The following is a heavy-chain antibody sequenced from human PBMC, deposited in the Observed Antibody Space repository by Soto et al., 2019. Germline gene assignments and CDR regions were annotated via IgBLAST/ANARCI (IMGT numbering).Heavy chain of an antibody. Sequence: QPAGSLGLSCAASGVTFSIYAMALVLQAQGEGLEWVSAISGGGGSTYYADSVKGRFTISRDNSNNTLYLQMNSLSGEDTAIYYCPKAIDYDKWRGYYYYYYYMDVWGKGTTVTVSS. V-gene: IGHV3-23*01. CDR2: ISGGGGST. J-gene: IGHJ6*03. D-gene: IGHD3-9*01. CDR3: PKAIDYDKWRGYYYYYYYMDV. CDR1: GVTFSIYA.